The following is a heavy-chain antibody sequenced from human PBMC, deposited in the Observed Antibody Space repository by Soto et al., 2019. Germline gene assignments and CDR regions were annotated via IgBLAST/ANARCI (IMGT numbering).Heavy chain of an antibody. D-gene: IGHD6-13*01. Sequence: PSETLSLTCTVSGGSIRSSTYYWGWIRQPPGKGLEWIGSIYYSGSTHYNPSLKSRVTMSVDTSTNQFSLKLNSVTAADTAVYYCKRHEGGAAADRPLDYWGQGTLVTVSS. V-gene: IGHV4-39*01. J-gene: IGHJ4*02. CDR2: IYYSGST. CDR1: GGSIRSSTYY. CDR3: KRHEGGAAADRPLDY.